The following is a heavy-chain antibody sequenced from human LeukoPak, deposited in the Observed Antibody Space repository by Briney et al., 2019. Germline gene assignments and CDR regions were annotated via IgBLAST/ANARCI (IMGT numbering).Heavy chain of an antibody. CDR1: GFTFSSYS. D-gene: IGHD3-10*01. CDR2: ISTSSSYI. J-gene: IGHJ3*02. Sequence: GGSLRLSCAASGFTFSSYSMNWVRQAPGKGLEWVSSISTSSSYIYYADSVKGRFTISRDNARNSLYLQMNSLRAEDTALYYCAREVGAVSGAFDIWGQGTMVTVSS. CDR3: AREVGAVSGAFDI. V-gene: IGHV3-21*04.